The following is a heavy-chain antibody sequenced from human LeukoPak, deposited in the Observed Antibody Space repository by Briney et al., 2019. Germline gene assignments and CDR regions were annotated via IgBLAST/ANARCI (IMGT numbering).Heavy chain of an antibody. J-gene: IGHJ6*02. CDR3: ARASWYYGMDV. Sequence: SETLSLTCAVSGGSISSSSYYWDWIRQPPGKGLEWIGSIYYSGSTYYNPSLKSRVTISVDTSKNQFSLKLSSVTAADTAVYYCARASWYYGMDVWGQGTTVTVSS. CDR1: GGSISSSSYY. CDR2: IYYSGST. V-gene: IGHV4-39*07.